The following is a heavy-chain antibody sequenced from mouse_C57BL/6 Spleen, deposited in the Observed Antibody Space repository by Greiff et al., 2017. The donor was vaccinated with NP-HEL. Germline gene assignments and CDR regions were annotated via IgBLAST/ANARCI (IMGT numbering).Heavy chain of an antibody. Sequence: QVQLKQPGAELVRPGSSVKLSCKASGYTFTSYWMHWVKQRPIKGLEWIGNIDPYDSETHYNQKFKDKATLTVDKSSSTAYLQLSSLTSEDSAVYYCARDYGSSYWYFDVGGTGTTVTVSS. CDR3: ARDYGSSYWYFDV. V-gene: IGHV1-52*01. J-gene: IGHJ1*03. D-gene: IGHD1-1*01. CDR2: IDPYDSET. CDR1: GYTFTSYW.